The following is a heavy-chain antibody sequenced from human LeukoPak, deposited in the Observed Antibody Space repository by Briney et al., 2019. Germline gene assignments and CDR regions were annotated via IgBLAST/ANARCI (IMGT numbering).Heavy chain of an antibody. CDR2: IYYSENT. Sequence: PSETLSLTCKVSGASVSGKFWSWIRHSPGNGLEWIGLIYYSENTKFNPSLKSRVAMSIDTSKSQFSLSLNSVTTSDTAVYFCVGGGDWLPEYWGHGTQVVVYS. J-gene: IGHJ4*01. CDR3: VGGGDWLPEY. V-gene: IGHV4-59*02. D-gene: IGHD3/OR15-3a*01. CDR1: GASVSGKF.